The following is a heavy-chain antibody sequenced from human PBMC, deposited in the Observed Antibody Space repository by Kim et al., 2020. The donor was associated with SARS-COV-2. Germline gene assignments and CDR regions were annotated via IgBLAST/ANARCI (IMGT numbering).Heavy chain of an antibody. J-gene: IGHJ4*02. CDR3: ARRGGGNWVFDY. Sequence: SVKVSCKASGCTFTSYSINWVRQAPGQGLEWMGGINPNFGTANYAQKFQGRVTITADESTSTAYMELSSLRSEDTAVYYCARRGGGNWVFDYWGQGTLVPVSS. CDR2: INPNFGTA. V-gene: IGHV1-69*13. D-gene: IGHD2-15*01. CDR1: GCTFTSYS.